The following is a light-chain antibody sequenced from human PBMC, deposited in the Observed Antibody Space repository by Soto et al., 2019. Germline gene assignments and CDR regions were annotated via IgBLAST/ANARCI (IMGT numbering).Light chain of an antibody. Sequence: DIQMTQSPSSLSASVGDRVTITCRASQSINRYLNWYQQKPGKAPKLLIYAASSLQSGVPSRFSGSGSGTGFTLTISSLQPEDFASYYCQQSYSTLFTFGGWTKVEIK. CDR2: AAS. CDR1: QSINRY. J-gene: IGKJ4*01. CDR3: QQSYSTLFT. V-gene: IGKV1-39*01.